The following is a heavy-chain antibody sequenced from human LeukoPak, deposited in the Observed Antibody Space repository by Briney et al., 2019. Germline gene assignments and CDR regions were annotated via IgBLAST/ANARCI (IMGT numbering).Heavy chain of an antibody. V-gene: IGHV4-39*01. Sequence: SETLSLTCTVSGGSISSSSYYWGWIRQPPGKGLEWIGSTYYSGSTSYNPSLKSRVTISVDTSKNQFSLKLSSVTAADTAVYYCATQGTGSFYYFDYWGQGTLVTVSS. CDR2: TYYSGST. J-gene: IGHJ4*02. CDR1: GGSISSSSYY. CDR3: ATQGTGSFYYFDY. D-gene: IGHD1-1*01.